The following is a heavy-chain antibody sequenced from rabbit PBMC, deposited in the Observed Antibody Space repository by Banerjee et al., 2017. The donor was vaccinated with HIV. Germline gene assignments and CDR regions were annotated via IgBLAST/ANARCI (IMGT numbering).Heavy chain of an antibody. J-gene: IGHJ4*01. V-gene: IGHV1S45*01. CDR2: IYTGSSSYT. Sequence: QEQLVESGGDLVKPGASLTLTCKASGLDFSSGYWICWVRQAPGKGLEWTACIYTGSSSYTHYANWAKGRFTISKTSSTTVTLQMTSLTAADTATYLCARGDAGSAFRLYYFDLWGQGTLVTVS. D-gene: IGHD4-2*01. CDR1: GLDFSSGYW. CDR3: ARGDAGSAFRLYYFDL.